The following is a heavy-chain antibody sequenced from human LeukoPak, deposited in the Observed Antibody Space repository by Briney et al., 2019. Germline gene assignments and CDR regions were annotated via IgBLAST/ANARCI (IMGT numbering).Heavy chain of an antibody. CDR3: ARSSVDTAMVALVHSFDP. D-gene: IGHD5-18*01. CDR2: MNPNSGNT. Sequence: SVKVSCKASGYTFTSYDINWVRQATGQGLEWMGWMNPNSGNTGYAQKFQGRVTMTRNTSISTAYMELSSLRSEDTAVYYCARSSVDTAMVALVHSFDPWGQGTLVTVSS. V-gene: IGHV1-8*01. J-gene: IGHJ5*02. CDR1: GYTFTSYD.